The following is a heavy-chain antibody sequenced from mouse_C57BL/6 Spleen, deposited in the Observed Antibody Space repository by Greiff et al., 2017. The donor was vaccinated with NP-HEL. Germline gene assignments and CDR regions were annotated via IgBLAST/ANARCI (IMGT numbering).Heavy chain of an antibody. D-gene: IGHD4-1*01. V-gene: IGHV5-12*01. CDR3: ARVTGTSLAC. J-gene: IGHJ3*01. CDR2: ISNGGGST. CDR1: GFTFSDYY. Sequence: EVKLVESGGGLVQPGGSLKLSCAASGFTFSDYYMYWVRQTPEKRLEWVAYISNGGGSTYYPDTVKGRFTISRDNAKNTLYLQMSRLKSEDTAMYYCARVTGTSLACWGQGTLVTVSA.